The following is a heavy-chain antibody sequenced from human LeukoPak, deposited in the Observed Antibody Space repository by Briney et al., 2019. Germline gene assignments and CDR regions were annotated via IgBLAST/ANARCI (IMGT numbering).Heavy chain of an antibody. D-gene: IGHD6-13*01. Sequence: GGSLRLSCAASGFTFRSYWMHWVRQAPGKGLVWVSRINSDGSSTSYADSVKGRFTISRDNAKNTLYLQMNSLRAEDTAVYYCATSHSSSWLSYWGQGTLVTVSS. CDR2: INSDGSST. CDR1: GFTFRSYW. V-gene: IGHV3-74*01. J-gene: IGHJ4*02. CDR3: ATSHSSSWLSY.